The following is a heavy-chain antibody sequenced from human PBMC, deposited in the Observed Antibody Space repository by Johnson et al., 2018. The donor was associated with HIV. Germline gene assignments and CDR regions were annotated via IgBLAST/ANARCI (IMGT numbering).Heavy chain of an antibody. D-gene: IGHD3-16*02. CDR3: AKDEGTWGSYRYRGVGRAFDI. J-gene: IGHJ3*02. V-gene: IGHV3-9*01. Sequence: VQLVESGGGLVQPGRSLRLSCAASGFTFDDYAMHWVRQAPGKGLEWVSGISWNSGSIGYADSVKGRFTISRDNAKNSLYLQMNSLRAEDTALYYCAKDEGTWGSYRYRGVGRAFDIWGQGTMVTVSS. CDR2: ISWNSGSI. CDR1: GFTFDDYA.